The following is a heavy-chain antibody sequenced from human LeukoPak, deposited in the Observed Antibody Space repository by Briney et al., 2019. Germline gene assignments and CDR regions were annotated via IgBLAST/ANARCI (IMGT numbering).Heavy chain of an antibody. V-gene: IGHV4-59*01. J-gene: IGHJ5*02. Sequence: PSETLSLTCTVSGDSISSYYWSWIRQPPGKGLEWIGCIYYSGNTNYNPSLKSRVTISIDTSKNQFSLKVSSVTAADTAVYYCARAVVVAATVKWFDPWGQGTLVTVSS. CDR3: ARAVVVAATVKWFDP. CDR2: IYYSGNT. CDR1: GDSISSYY. D-gene: IGHD2-15*01.